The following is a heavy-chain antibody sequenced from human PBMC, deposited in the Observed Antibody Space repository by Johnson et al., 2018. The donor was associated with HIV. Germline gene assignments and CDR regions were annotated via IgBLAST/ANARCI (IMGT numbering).Heavy chain of an antibody. D-gene: IGHD2-21*01. CDR1: GFTFSNYG. J-gene: IGHJ1*01. CDR2: IRYDESNK. V-gene: IGHV3-30*02. CDR3: AKGEGYCGGDNVRGPLGVRWAM. Sequence: QMQLVESGGGVVQPGGSLRLSCAASGFTFSNYGMHWVRQAPGKGLEWVAFIRYDESNKYYADSVKGRFTISRDNSKNTLYLQMNSLRAEDTAVYYCAKGEGYCGGDNVRGPLGVRWAMWG.